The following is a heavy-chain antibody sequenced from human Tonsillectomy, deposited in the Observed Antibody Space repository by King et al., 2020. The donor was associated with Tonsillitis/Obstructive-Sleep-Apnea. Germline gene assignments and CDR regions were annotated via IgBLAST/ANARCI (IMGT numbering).Heavy chain of an antibody. Sequence: VQLVESGGGVVQPGRSLRLSCAASGFTFSSYAMHWVRQAPGKGLEWVAVISYDGSNKYYADSVKGRFTISRDNSKNTLYLQMNSLRAEDTAGYYCARDWGLGYDYVWGDFDYWGQGTLVTVSS. V-gene: IGHV3-30*04. J-gene: IGHJ4*02. D-gene: IGHD3-16*01. CDR1: GFTFSSYA. CDR2: ISYDGSNK. CDR3: ARDWGLGYDYVWGDFDY.